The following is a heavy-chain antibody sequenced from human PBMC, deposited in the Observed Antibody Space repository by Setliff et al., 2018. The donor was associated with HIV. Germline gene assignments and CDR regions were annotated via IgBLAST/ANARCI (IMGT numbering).Heavy chain of an antibody. J-gene: IGHJ5*02. D-gene: IGHD2-21*02. CDR1: GYSISSNFL. V-gene: IGHV4-38-2*01. CDR2: IHHAGST. CDR3: ARHDCGGNCDINWFDP. Sequence: SETLSLTCAVSGYSISSNFLWGWVRQPPGQGLVWIGSIHHAGSTYYNPSLKSRVRISLDTSKNQFSLKLSSVTAADTAVYYCARHDCGGNCDINWFDPWGQGTLVTVSS.